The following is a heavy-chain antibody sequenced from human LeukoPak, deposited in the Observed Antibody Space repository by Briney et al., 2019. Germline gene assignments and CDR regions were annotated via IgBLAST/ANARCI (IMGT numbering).Heavy chain of an antibody. J-gene: IGHJ5*02. CDR3: ARSGQQLVGGRNNWFDP. Sequence: GESLKISCKGSGYSFTNYWIGWVRQMPGKGLEWMGIIYPGDSDTRYSPSFQGQVTISADKSISTAYLQWSSLKASDTAMYYCARSGQQLVGGRNNWFDPWGQGTLVTVSS. D-gene: IGHD6-6*01. CDR2: IYPGDSDT. V-gene: IGHV5-51*01. CDR1: GYSFTNYW.